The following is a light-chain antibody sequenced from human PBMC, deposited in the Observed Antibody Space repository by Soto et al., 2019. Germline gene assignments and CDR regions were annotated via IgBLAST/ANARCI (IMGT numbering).Light chain of an antibody. Sequence: QSALTQPASVSGSPGQSITISCTGSSSDVGDDNFVSWYQQYPGKAPKLMIYDVSNRPSGVSNRFSGSKSGNTASLTISGLQAEDEDDYYCSSYTSSSTLNVVFGGGTKLTVL. CDR3: SSYTSSSTLNVV. CDR1: SSDVGDDNF. V-gene: IGLV2-14*03. CDR2: DVS. J-gene: IGLJ2*01.